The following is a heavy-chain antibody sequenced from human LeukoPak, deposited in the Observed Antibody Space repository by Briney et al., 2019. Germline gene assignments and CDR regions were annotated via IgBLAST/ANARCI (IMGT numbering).Heavy chain of an antibody. V-gene: IGHV4-39*07. D-gene: IGHD6-19*01. CDR1: GGSISSSSYY. CDR2: IYYSGST. Sequence: PPETLSLTCTVSGGSISSSSYYWGWIRQPPGKGLEWIGSIYYSGSTYYNPSLKSRVTISVDTSKNQFSLKLSSVTAADTAVYYCARVHRIAVAGHTKSGWFAPWGQGTLVTVSS. J-gene: IGHJ5*02. CDR3: ARVHRIAVAGHTKSGWFAP.